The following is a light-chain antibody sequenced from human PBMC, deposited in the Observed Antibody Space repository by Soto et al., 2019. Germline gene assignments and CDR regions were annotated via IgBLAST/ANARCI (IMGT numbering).Light chain of an antibody. Sequence: EIALTQTPGTLSLSPGQRATLSCRASQSVGSTLAWYQHQPGQAPRLLIYDTFNRASGIPARFSGGGSGTDFTLTISSLGAEDFAVYYCQQRTSWSYTFGQGTRLEI. CDR3: QQRTSWSYT. CDR2: DTF. V-gene: IGKV3-11*01. J-gene: IGKJ2*01. CDR1: QSVGST.